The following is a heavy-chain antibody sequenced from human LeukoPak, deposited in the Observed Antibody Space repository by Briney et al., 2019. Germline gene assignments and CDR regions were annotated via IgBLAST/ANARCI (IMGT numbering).Heavy chain of an antibody. V-gene: IGHV4-34*01. J-gene: IGHJ5*02. CDR2: INHSGST. CDR1: GGSFSGYY. CDR3: ARDLGPGVTEVWFDP. Sequence: NPSETLSLTCAVYGGSFSGYYWSWIRQPPGKGLEWIGEINHSGSTNYNPSLKSRVTISVDTSKNQFSLKLSSVTAADTAVYYCARDLGPGVTEVWFDPWGQGTLVTVSS. D-gene: IGHD4-23*01.